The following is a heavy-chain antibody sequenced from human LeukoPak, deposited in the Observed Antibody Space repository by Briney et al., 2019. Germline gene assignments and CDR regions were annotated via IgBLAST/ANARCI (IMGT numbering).Heavy chain of an antibody. CDR3: AKDQRYCGGDCYSSFDY. J-gene: IGHJ4*02. CDR2: ISGSGGST. V-gene: IGHV3-23*01. Sequence: GGSLRRSCAASGFSFSSYAMSWVRQAPGKGLEWVSAISGSGGSTYYADSVKGRFTISRDNSKNTLYLQMNSLRAEDTAVYYCAKDQRYCGGDCYSSFDYWGQGTLVTVSS. CDR1: GFSFSSYA. D-gene: IGHD2-21*02.